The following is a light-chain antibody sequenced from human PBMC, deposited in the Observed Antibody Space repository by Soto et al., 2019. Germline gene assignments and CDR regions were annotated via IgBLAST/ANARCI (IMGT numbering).Light chain of an antibody. CDR2: AAS. V-gene: IGKV1-39*01. CDR3: QQSYSTIT. J-gene: IGKJ5*01. CDR1: HSISRY. Sequence: DIQMTQSPSSLSASVGDRVTITCRASHSISRYLNWYQQKPGKAPKLLIYAASSLQSGVPSRFSGSGSGTDFTLTISSLQPEDFATYYCQQSYSTITFGQGTRLEI.